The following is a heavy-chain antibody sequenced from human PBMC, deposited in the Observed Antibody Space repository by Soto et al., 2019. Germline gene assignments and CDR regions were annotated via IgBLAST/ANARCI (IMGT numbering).Heavy chain of an antibody. Sequence: QVQLVQSGAEVKKPGSSVKVSCKASGGTFSSYAISWVRQAPGQGLEWMGGIIPIFGTANYAQKFQGRVTITADESTSTAYMELSSLRSEDTAVHYCARDHYDSSGYYYGAFDIWGQGTMVTVSS. CDR1: GGTFSSYA. CDR3: ARDHYDSSGYYYGAFDI. CDR2: IIPIFGTA. J-gene: IGHJ3*02. V-gene: IGHV1-69*01. D-gene: IGHD3-22*01.